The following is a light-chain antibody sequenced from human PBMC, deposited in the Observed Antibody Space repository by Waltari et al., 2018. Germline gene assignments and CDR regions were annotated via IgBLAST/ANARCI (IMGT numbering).Light chain of an antibody. CDR2: GAS. Sequence: EIVLTQSPGILSLSPGQGATLSCRASKSVGRSLAWYQQKPGQAPRLVISGASNRATGIPDRFSGSGSGTDFSLTISRLEPEDFAVYYCQHYVRLPVTFGRGTKVEIK. CDR1: KSVGRS. J-gene: IGKJ4*02. CDR3: QHYVRLPVT. V-gene: IGKV3-20*01.